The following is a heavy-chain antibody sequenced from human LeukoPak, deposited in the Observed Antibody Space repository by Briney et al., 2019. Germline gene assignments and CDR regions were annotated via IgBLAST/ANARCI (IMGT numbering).Heavy chain of an antibody. CDR3: AKALTIYATLNALDI. CDR2: IYSGGST. V-gene: IGHV3-53*01. CDR1: GFTVSSNY. Sequence: PGGSLRLSCAASGFTVSSNYMSWVRQAPGKGLEWVSVIYSGGSTYYADSVKGRFTISRDNSKNTLYLQMNSLRAEDTAVYYCAKALTIYATLNALDIWGQGTMVTVSS. J-gene: IGHJ3*02. D-gene: IGHD2-8*01.